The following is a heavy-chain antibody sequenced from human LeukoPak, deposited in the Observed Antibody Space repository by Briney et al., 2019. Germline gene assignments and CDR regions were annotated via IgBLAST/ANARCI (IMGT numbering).Heavy chain of an antibody. D-gene: IGHD3-3*01. CDR3: AKFLEPGGFLSRTPKGHYDMDV. J-gene: IGHJ6*02. CDR1: VFSYSSYT. Sequence: GGSLRLSCASSVFSYSSYTRNWVRQARGKGLEWVSASSCWRTYYADSVQGRFTISRDYAHNTLFLQMNTLRVDDTAVYYCAKFLEPGGFLSRTPKGHYDMDVWGQGTTVIVSS. CDR2: SSCWRT. V-gene: IGHV3-23*01.